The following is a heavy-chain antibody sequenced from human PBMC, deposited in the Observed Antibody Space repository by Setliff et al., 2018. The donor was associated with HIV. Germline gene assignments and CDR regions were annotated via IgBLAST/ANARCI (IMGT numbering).Heavy chain of an antibody. Sequence: GGSLRLSCAASGFTFNSYAMSWVRQAPGKGLEWVSRISGSGDSTNYADSVKGRFTISRDGSKNTLYLQMNSLRAEDTAVYSCAKQDYYDSSGYSDWGQGALVTVSS. CDR2: ISGSGDST. V-gene: IGHV3-23*01. CDR1: GFTFNSYA. D-gene: IGHD3-22*01. J-gene: IGHJ4*02. CDR3: AKQDYYDSSGYSD.